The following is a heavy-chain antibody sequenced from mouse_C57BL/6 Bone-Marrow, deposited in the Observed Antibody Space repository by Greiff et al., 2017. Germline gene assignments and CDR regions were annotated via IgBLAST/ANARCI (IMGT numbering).Heavy chain of an antibody. J-gene: IGHJ3*01. CDR3: ARQIYDGYSAWFAY. CDR1: GFSLTSYG. D-gene: IGHD2-3*01. CDR2: IWSDGST. V-gene: IGHV2-6-1*01. Sequence: QVQLKESGPGLVAPSQSLSITCTVSGFSLTSYGVHWVRQPPGKGLEWLVVIWSDGSTTYNSALKTRLSISKDNSKSPVFLKMNSLQTDDTAMYYCARQIYDGYSAWFAYWGQGTLVTVSA.